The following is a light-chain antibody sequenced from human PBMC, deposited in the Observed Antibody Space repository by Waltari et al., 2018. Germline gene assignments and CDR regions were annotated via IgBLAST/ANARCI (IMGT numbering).Light chain of an antibody. CDR1: SGDVGDYHY. V-gene: IGLV2-11*01. Sequence: QSALTQPRSVSGSPGQSVTISCTGTSGDVGDYHYVSWYQEQTGKAPRLTIYDVSERHSGVPERFSASKSGNTASLTISGLQAEDEGSYHCCSRAGSSVVFGGGTKLTVL. CDR3: CSRAGSSVV. J-gene: IGLJ2*01. CDR2: DVS.